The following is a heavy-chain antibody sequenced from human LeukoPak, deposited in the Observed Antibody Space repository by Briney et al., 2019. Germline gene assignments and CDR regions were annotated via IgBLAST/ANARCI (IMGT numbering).Heavy chain of an antibody. J-gene: IGHJ4*02. V-gene: IGHV1-69*13. D-gene: IGHD2-2*01. CDR2: IIPIFGTA. CDR3: ARLDPVVPAAIEDK. Sequence: SVKVSCKASGGTFSSYAISWVRQAPGQGLEWMGGIIPIFGTANYAQKFQGRVTITADESTSTAYMELSSLRSEDTAVYYCARLDPVVPAAIEDKWGQGTLVTVSS. CDR1: GGTFSSYA.